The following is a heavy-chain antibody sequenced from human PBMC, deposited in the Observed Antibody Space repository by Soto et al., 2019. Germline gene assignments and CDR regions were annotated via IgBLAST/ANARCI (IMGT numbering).Heavy chain of an antibody. D-gene: IGHD2-8*01. V-gene: IGHV1-18*01. CDR3: ARHGNGDDY. CDR2: IRSYNNST. J-gene: IGHJ4*02. CDR1: GYTFTSYG. Sequence: QVQLVQSGAEVKKPGASVKVSCKASGYTFTSYGVNWVRQAPGQGLERKGWIRSYNNSTNYAQKLQGRVTMTTDTSTNTAYMELRSLRSDDTAVYYCARHGNGDDYWGQGTLVTVSS.